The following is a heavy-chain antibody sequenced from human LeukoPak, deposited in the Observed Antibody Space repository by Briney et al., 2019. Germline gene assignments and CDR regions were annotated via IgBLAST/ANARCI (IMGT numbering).Heavy chain of an antibody. D-gene: IGHD3-3*01. CDR3: ARGSDYGDY. V-gene: IGHV4-59*01. CDR1: RASISTYY. CDR2: IYHTGST. Sequence: PSETLSLTCTVSRASISTYYWSWIRQPPGKGLEWIGFIYHTGSTNYNPSLKGRVTMSVGASKNQFSLRLRSVTAADTAVYYCARGSDYGDYWGQGTLVTVSS. J-gene: IGHJ4*02.